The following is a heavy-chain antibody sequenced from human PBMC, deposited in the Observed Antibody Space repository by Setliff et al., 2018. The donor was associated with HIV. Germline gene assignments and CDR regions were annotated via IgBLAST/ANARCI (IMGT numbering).Heavy chain of an antibody. J-gene: IGHJ3*02. CDR1: GGSITSSHW. D-gene: IGHD3-3*01. CDR3: ARVGVGAPADAFDI. CDR2: IYHSGST. Sequence: KTSETLSLTCAVSGGSITSSHWWSWVRQSPGKGLEWIGEIYHSGSTYYNPSLKSRVTMSVDKSKNQFSLKLNSVAAADTAVYYCARVGVGAPADAFDIWGLGTMVTVSS. V-gene: IGHV4-4*02.